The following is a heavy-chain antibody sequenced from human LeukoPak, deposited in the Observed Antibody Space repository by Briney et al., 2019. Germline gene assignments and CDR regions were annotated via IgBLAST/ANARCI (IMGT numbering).Heavy chain of an antibody. CDR1: GFTFSSYT. J-gene: IGHJ4*02. CDR2: ITSASTYI. CDR3: AKDAQRGFDYSNSLEH. V-gene: IGHV3-21*01. D-gene: IGHD4-11*01. Sequence: GGSLRLSCAASGFTFSSYTLKWVRQAPGKGLEWVASITSASTYIYYADSVQGRFAVSRDNAKNSLYLQMNSLRAEDTAVYYCAKDAQRGFDYSNSLEHWGQGSLVTVSS.